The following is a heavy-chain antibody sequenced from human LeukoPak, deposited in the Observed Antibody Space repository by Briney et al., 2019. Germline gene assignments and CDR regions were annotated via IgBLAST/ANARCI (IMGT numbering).Heavy chain of an antibody. J-gene: IGHJ4*02. V-gene: IGHV1-8*01. CDR1: GYSFSSHD. D-gene: IGHD3-16*02. CDR3: VRAFLLRGLVGYYFDS. CDR2: MNPKSGNT. Sequence: GASVKVSCKASGYSFSSHDINWVRQATGQGLEWMGWMNPKSGNTDHAQKFQGRVTMSRNTSISVAYLELSSLRSEDTAVYFCVRAFLLRGLVGYYFDSWGQGTPVTVFS.